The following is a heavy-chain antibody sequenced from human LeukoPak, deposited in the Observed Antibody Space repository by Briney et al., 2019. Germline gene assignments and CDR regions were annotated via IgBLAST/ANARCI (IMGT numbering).Heavy chain of an antibody. J-gene: IGHJ4*02. D-gene: IGHD4-11*01. V-gene: IGHV3-21*01. CDR3: ARAHPGDYSDFQFDY. CDR1: EFTFSSYN. Sequence: GGSLRLSCAASEFTFSSYNMNWVRQAPGKGLEWVSSISSSSDYIYYADSVKGRFTISRDNAKDSLYLQMNSLRAEDTAVYYCARAHPGDYSDFQFDYWGQGTLVTVSS. CDR2: ISSSSDYI.